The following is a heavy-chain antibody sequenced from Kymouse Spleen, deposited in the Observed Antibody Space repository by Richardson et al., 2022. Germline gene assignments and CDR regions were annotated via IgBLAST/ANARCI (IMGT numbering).Heavy chain of an antibody. D-gene: IGHD6-6*01. V-gene: IGHV3-30*18. CDR3: AKDPAGGAARRGYYYYGMDV. J-gene: IGHJ6*02. CDR1: GFTFSSYG. CDR2: ISYDGSNK. Sequence: QVQLVESGGGVVQPGRSLRLSCAASGFTFSSYGMHWVRQAPGKGLEWVAVISYDGSNKYYADSVKGRFTISRDNSKNTLYLQMNSLRAEDTAVYYCAKDPAGGAARRGYYYYGMDVWGQGTTVTVSS.